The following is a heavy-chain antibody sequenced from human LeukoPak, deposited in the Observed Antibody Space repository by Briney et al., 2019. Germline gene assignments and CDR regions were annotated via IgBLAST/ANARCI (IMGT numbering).Heavy chain of an antibody. CDR1: GGSISSYY. CDR2: IYYSGST. Sequence: SETLSVTCTVSGGSISSYYWSWIRQPRGKGLEWIGYIYYSGSTNYNPSLKSRVTISVDTSKNQFSLKLSSVTAADTAVYYCARAGVWSYYYYYYMDVWGKGTTVTVSS. CDR3: ARAGVWSYYYYYYMDV. V-gene: IGHV4-59*01. J-gene: IGHJ6*03. D-gene: IGHD1-26*01.